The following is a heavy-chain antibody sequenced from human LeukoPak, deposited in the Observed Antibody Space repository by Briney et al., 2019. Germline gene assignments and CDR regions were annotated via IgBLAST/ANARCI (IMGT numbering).Heavy chain of an antibody. CDR1: GGSFSSHT. D-gene: IGHD1-20*01. CDR3: ARVGITGTRFEFDY. J-gene: IGHJ4*02. CDR2: IIPVLDMT. Sequence: SVKVSCKASGGSFSSHTISWVRQAPGQGLEWMGRIIPVLDMTHYAQKFQGRVTITADKSTSTAFMELSSLRSEDTAVYYCARVGITGTRFEFDYWGQGTLVTVSS. V-gene: IGHV1-69*02.